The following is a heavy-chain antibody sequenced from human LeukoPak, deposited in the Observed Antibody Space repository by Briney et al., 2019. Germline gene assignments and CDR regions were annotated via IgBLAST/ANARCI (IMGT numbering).Heavy chain of an antibody. V-gene: IGHV3-30*02. CDR3: AKDDDYVWGSYRTIPRVAFDI. Sequence: GGSLRLSCAASGFTFSSYGMHWVRQAPGKGLEWVAFIRYDGSNKYYADSVKGRFTISRDNSKNTLYLQMNSLRAEDTAVYYCAKDDDYVWGSYRTIPRVAFDIWGQGTMVTVSS. J-gene: IGHJ3*02. CDR1: GFTFSSYG. CDR2: IRYDGSNK. D-gene: IGHD3-16*02.